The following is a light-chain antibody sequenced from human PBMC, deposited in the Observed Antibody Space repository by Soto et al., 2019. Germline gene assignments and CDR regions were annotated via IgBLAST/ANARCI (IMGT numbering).Light chain of an antibody. CDR1: SGNIASSF. V-gene: IGLV6-57*01. J-gene: IGLJ1*01. CDR3: SSYTSSSTLV. Sequence: NFMLTQPHSVSASPGKTVTISCTRSSGNIASSFVQWLQQRPGSSPTTVIYEDNQRPSGVPDRFSGSIDSSSNSASLTISGLQAEDEADYYCSSYTSSSTLVFGTGTKLTVL. CDR2: EDN.